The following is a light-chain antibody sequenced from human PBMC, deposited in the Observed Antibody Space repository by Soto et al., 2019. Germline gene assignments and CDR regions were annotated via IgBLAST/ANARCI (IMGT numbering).Light chain of an antibody. Sequence: DIPMTQSPSSLSASVGDRVTITCRASQSISNYLNWYQQKPGKGPKFLIYAASSLQSGVPSRFSGSGSGTDFTLTISSLQPEDFATYYCQQSYSSPPYTFGQGTKLEIK. V-gene: IGKV1-39*01. CDR1: QSISNY. J-gene: IGKJ2*01. CDR2: AAS. CDR3: QQSYSSPPYT.